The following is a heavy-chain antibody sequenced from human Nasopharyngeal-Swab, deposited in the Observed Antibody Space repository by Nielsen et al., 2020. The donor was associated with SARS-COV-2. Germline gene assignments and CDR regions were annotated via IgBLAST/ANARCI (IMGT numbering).Heavy chain of an antibody. Sequence: GESLKISCTASGFNFSSFWMSWFRQAPGKGLEWVANMKQDGSVKYYLDSVKGRFTISRDNAKNSLYLQMNSLRAEDTAVYYCARGPRGVYSGSYYDYWGQGTLVTVSS. J-gene: IGHJ4*02. D-gene: IGHD1-26*01. CDR2: MKQDGSVK. CDR1: GFNFSSFW. CDR3: ARGPRGVYSGSYYDY. V-gene: IGHV3-7*01.